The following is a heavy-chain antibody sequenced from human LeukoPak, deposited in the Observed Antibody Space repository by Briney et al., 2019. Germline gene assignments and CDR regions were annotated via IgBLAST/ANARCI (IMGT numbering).Heavy chain of an antibody. Sequence: PETLSLTCTVSGGSISSYYWSWIRQPPGKGLEWIGYIYYSGSTNYNPSLKSRVTISVDTSKNQFSLKLSSVTAADTAVYYCARGEWLRFYYYYMDVWGKGTTVTVSS. V-gene: IGHV4-59*01. CDR3: ARGEWLRFYYYYMDV. CDR2: IYYSGST. J-gene: IGHJ6*03. D-gene: IGHD5-12*01. CDR1: GGSISSYY.